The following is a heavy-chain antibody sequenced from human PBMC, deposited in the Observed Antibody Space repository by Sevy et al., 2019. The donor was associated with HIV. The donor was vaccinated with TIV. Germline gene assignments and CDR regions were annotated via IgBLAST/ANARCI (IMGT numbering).Heavy chain of an antibody. CDR2: ITNSGSSM. CDR1: GFLFSRYE. Sequence: GGSLRLSCAASGFLFSRYEMNWVRQAPGKGLEWVSYITNSGSSMSYSDSVRGRFTISRDNAKNSLFLQMNSLRAEDTAIYYCARDLPPSATTVAHFDYWGQGTLVTVPS. V-gene: IGHV3-48*03. D-gene: IGHD4-17*01. J-gene: IGHJ4*02. CDR3: ARDLPPSATTVAHFDY.